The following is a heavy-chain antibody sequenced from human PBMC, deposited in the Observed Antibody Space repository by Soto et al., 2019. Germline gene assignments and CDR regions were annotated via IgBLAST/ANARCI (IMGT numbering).Heavy chain of an antibody. V-gene: IGHV3-48*03. J-gene: IGHJ5*01. CDR2: INGGGDVK. CDR1: GFAFANYE. Sequence: AGSLTLSSAASGFAFANYEMHWVRQAPGKGLDWVAYINGGGDVKYYADSVEGRFTMSRDNAKNALFLQMDNLRAEDTAIYYCARLSGDGFWKSYSPYNLFESWGQGALVTVSS. CDR3: ARLSGDGFWKSYSPYNLFES. D-gene: IGHD3-3*01.